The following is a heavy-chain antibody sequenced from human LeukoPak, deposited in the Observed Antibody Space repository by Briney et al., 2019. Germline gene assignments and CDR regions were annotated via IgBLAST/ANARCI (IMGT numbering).Heavy chain of an antibody. J-gene: IGHJ4*02. CDR1: GFTFNNAW. Sequence: GGSLRLSCAASGFTFNNAWMNWVRQAPGKGLEWVSYISISGSTIHYADSVKGRFTISRNNAKNALYLQMNSLRAEDMAVYYCARDRPRVGLDYWGQGTLVTVSS. CDR2: ISISGSTI. D-gene: IGHD2-2*01. CDR3: ARDRPRVGLDY. V-gene: IGHV3-48*04.